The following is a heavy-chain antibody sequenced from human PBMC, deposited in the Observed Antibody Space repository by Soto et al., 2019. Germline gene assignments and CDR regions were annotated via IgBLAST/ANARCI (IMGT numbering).Heavy chain of an antibody. J-gene: IGHJ4*02. V-gene: IGHV1-46*01. CDR1: GYTFTSYY. D-gene: IGHD6-13*01. CDR3: ARDSSSWYPDY. Sequence: ASVKVSCKASGYTFTSYYMHWVRQAPGQGLEWMGIINPSGGSTSYAQKFQGRVTMTRDTSTSTVYMELSSLRFEDTAVYYCARDSSSWYPDYWGQGTLVTVSS. CDR2: INPSGGST.